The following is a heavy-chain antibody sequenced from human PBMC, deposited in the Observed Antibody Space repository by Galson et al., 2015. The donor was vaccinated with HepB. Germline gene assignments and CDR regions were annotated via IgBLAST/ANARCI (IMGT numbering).Heavy chain of an antibody. CDR1: GFTFRSFA. V-gene: IGHV3-64D*06. D-gene: IGHD5-24*01. J-gene: IGHJ4*02. CDR2: INSAGDST. CDR3: VKALERSYFDY. Sequence: SLRLSCAASGFTFRSFAMHWVRLAPGKGLEYVSAINSAGDSTYYADSVKGRFTISRDNSKNTLYLQMSGLRVDDTAVYYCVKALERSYFDYWGQGTLVTVSS.